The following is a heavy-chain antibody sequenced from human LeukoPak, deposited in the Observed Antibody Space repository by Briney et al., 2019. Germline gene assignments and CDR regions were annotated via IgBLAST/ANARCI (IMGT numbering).Heavy chain of an antibody. D-gene: IGHD6-19*01. Sequence: GGSLRLSCAASGFTFSSFGMHWVRQAPGKGLEWVAFISYGGSNDCYADSVKGRFTISRDNSKNTLYLQMNSLRVEDTAAYYCAKVRAPSGWFNSDYWGQGTLVTVSS. CDR2: ISYGGSND. V-gene: IGHV3-30*18. J-gene: IGHJ4*02. CDR3: AKVRAPSGWFNSDY. CDR1: GFTFSSFG.